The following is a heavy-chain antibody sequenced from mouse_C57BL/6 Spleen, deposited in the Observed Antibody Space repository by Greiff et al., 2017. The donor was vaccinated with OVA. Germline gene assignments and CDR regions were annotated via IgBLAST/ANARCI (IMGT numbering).Heavy chain of an antibody. CDR3: ARGETAQAYGFAY. CDR1: GFTFSSYA. J-gene: IGHJ3*01. V-gene: IGHV5-4*03. CDR2: ISDGGSYT. D-gene: IGHD3-2*02. Sequence: EVKVEESGGGLVKPGGSLKLSCAASGFTFSSYAMSWVRQTPEKRLEWVATISDGGSYTYYPDNVKGRFTISRENAKNNLYLQMSHLKSEDTAMYYCARGETAQAYGFAYWGQGTLVTVSA.